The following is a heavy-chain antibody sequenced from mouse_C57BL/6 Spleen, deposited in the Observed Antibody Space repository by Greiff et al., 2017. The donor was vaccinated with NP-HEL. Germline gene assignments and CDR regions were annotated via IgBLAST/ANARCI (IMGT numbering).Heavy chain of an antibody. D-gene: IGHD2-12*01. J-gene: IGHJ4*01. CDR3: ARQEGLRRAMDY. CDR1: GFTFSSYG. Sequence: EVMLVESGGDLVKPGGSLKLSCAASGFTFSSYGMSWVRQTPDKRLEWVATISSGGSYTYYPDSVKGRFTISRDNAKNTLYLQMSSLKSEDTAMYYCARQEGLRRAMDYWGQGTSVTVSS. CDR2: ISSGGSYT. V-gene: IGHV5-6*01.